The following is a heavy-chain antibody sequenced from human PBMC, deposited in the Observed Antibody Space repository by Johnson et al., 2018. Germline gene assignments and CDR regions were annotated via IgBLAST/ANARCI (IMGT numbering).Heavy chain of an antibody. D-gene: IGHD3-10*01. CDR2: ISSSGRTI. Sequence: QVQLVQSGGGLVKPGGSLRLSCAASGFTFSDYYMSWIRQAPGKGLEWVSYISSSGRTIYYADSVKGRFTISRDNAKNSLYLQMNSLRAEDTAVYYCARDRLGFGEFPIDYYYYYGMDGWGQGTTVTVAS. CDR1: GFTFSDYY. CDR3: ARDRLGFGEFPIDYYYYYGMDG. J-gene: IGHJ6*02. V-gene: IGHV3-11*01.